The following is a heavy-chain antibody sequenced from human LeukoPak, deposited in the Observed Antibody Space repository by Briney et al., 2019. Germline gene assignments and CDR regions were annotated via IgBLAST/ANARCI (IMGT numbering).Heavy chain of an antibody. CDR2: IIPIFGTS. J-gene: IGHJ4*02. CDR3: ARGNPSGYSSSWYASQGDY. CDR1: GGTFSSYA. Sequence: ASVKVSCKASGGTFSSYAISWVRQAPGQGLEWMGGIIPIFGTSNYAQKFQGRVTITTDESTSTAYMELSSLRSEDTAVYYCARGNPSGYSSSWYASQGDYWGQRTLVTVSS. D-gene: IGHD6-13*01. V-gene: IGHV1-69*05.